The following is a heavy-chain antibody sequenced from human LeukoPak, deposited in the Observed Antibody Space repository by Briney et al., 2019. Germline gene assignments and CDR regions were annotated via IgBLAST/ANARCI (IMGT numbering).Heavy chain of an antibody. CDR1: GGSISSYY. J-gene: IGHJ4*02. V-gene: IGHV4-59*01. D-gene: IGHD3-16*01. Sequence: KPSETLSLTCTVPGGSISSYYWSWNRQPPGKGLEWIGYIYYSGSTNYNPSLKSRVTISVDTSKNQFSLKLSSVTAADTAVYYCASGEVADYFDYWGQGTLVTVSS. CDR3: ASGEVADYFDY. CDR2: IYYSGST.